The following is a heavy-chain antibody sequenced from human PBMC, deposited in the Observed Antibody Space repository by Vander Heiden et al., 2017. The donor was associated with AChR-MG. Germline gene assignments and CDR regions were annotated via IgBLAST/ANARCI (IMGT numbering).Heavy chain of an antibody. CDR2: IYYSGST. V-gene: IGHV4-59*01. CDR1: GGSISSYY. J-gene: IGHJ6*02. Sequence: QVQLQESGPGLVKPSETLSLTCTVSGGSISSYYWSWIRQPPGKGLEWIGYIYYSGSTNYNPSLKSRVTISVDTSKNQFSLKLSSVTAADTAVYYCARSPAAGTTDYYYYGMDVWGQGTTVTVSS. D-gene: IGHD1-1*01. CDR3: ARSPAAGTTDYYYYGMDV.